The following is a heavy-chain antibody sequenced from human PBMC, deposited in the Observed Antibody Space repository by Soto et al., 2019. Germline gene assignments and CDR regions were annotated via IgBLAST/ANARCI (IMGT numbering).Heavy chain of an antibody. V-gene: IGHV4-4*02. CDR3: ATGNVDSTLDY. Sequence: SETLSFTCVVSDGSISTYDWWTWVRRPPGKGLEWIGKMFHSGCSDYSPSLKSRVTISSDSYKNHFSLSLTAVTAADTAVYYCATGNVDSTLDYWGQGTQVTVSS. CDR1: DGSISTYDW. J-gene: IGHJ4*02. D-gene: IGHD3-3*01. CDR2: MFHSGCS.